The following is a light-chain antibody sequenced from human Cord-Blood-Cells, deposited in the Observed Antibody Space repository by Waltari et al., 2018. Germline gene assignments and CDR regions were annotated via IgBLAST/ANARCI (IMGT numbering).Light chain of an antibody. Sequence: DIQMTQSPSFLSASVGDRVTITCRASQSISSYLNWYQQKPGKAPKLLIYAASSLQSGVPSRCSGSGCGTDFTLTISRLQPEDFATYYCQQSYSTPFTFGPGTKVDIK. CDR3: QQSYSTPFT. CDR1: QSISSY. J-gene: IGKJ3*01. V-gene: IGKV1-39*01. CDR2: AAS.